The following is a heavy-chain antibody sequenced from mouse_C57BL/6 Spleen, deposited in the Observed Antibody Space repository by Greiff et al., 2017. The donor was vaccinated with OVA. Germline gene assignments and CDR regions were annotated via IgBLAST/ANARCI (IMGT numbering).Heavy chain of an antibody. CDR3: ARGEKGAMDY. CDR2: IYPGDGDT. Sequence: VQLQQSGPELVKPGASVKISCKASGYAFSSSWMNWVKQRPGKGLEWIGRIYPGDGDTNYNGKFKGKATLTADKSSSTAYMQLSSLTSEDAAVYFCARGEKGAMDYWGQGTSVTVSS. CDR1: GYAFSSSW. J-gene: IGHJ4*01. V-gene: IGHV1-82*01.